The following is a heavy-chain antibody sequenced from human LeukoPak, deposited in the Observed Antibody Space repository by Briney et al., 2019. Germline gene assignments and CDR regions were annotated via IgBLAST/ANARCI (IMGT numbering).Heavy chain of an antibody. CDR1: GGSINTYY. J-gene: IGHJ4*02. V-gene: IGHV4-59*01. Sequence: PSEPLSLTCTVSGGSINTYYWHWIRQPPGKGREWIGYISYSGSTNYNPSLKSRVTTSIDKSKNQFPLKLSSVTAADTAVYYCARSGGYSGYDVDYWGQGTLVTVSS. CDR2: ISYSGST. CDR3: ARSGGYSGYDVDY. D-gene: IGHD5-12*01.